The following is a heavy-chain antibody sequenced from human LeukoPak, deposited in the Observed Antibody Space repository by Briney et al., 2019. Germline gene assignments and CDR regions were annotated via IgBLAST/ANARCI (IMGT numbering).Heavy chain of an antibody. CDR2: MSPNSGNT. J-gene: IGHJ3*02. D-gene: IGHD3-10*01. CDR3: ARGFGILYKGGRNSFDI. CDR1: GYTFTTYD. Sequence: GASVKVSCKASGYTFTTYDFHWVRQATGQGFEWMGWMSPNSGNTYYARKFQGRVTMTRDTSISTAYMELNSLRSEDTAVYYCARGFGILYKGGRNSFDIWGQGTMVTVSS. V-gene: IGHV1-8*01.